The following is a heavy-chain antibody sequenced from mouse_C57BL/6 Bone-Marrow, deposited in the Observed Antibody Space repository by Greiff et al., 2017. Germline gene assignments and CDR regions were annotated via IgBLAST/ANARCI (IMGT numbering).Heavy chain of an antibody. D-gene: IGHD2-3*01. J-gene: IGHJ2*01. CDR2: IDTDIGDT. V-gene: IGHV14-4*01. CDR3: SSLDGNYFDF. CDR1: GFNIKDDY. Sequence: VQLKESGAELVRPGASLKLSCTASGFNIKDDYINWVNQRPEQGLEWIGWIDTDIGDTEYASKFQGKATITSDTSSNTAYLQLSSLTSEDTAVDYCSSLDGNYFDFWGQGTPLTVAS.